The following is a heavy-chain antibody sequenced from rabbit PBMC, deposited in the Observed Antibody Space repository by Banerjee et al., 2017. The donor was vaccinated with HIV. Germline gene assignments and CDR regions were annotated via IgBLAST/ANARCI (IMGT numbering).Heavy chain of an antibody. J-gene: IGHJ4*01. CDR2: IDPDFRNIN. CDR3: ARRDYGSSTYYDL. CDR1: GFDFSSYG. D-gene: IGHD8-1*01. V-gene: IGHV1S21*01. Sequence: LVESGGGLVQPGGSLKLSCKASGFDFSSYGVSWVRQAPGKGLEWIGYIDPDFRNINYASWAKGRFTISKTSSTTVTLQMTSLTAADTATYFCARRDYGSSTYYDLWGQGTLVTVS.